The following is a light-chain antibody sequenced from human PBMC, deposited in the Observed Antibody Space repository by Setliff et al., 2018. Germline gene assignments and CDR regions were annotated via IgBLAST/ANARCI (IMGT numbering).Light chain of an antibody. CDR2: EVS. CDR3: SSYAGSNNPYV. Sequence: QSVLTQPPSASGSPGQSVTISCTGTSSDVGGYNYVSWYQQHPGKAPKLMIYEVSKRPSGVPDRFSGSKSGNTASLTVSGLQAEDEADYYCSSYAGSNNPYV. J-gene: IGLJ1*01. V-gene: IGLV2-8*01. CDR1: SSDVGGYNY.